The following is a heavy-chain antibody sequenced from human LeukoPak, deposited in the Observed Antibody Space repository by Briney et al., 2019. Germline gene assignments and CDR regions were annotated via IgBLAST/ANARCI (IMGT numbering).Heavy chain of an antibody. D-gene: IGHD1-14*01. V-gene: IGHV3-48*03. J-gene: IGHJ4*02. CDR2: IIGSGGTI. CDR1: GFSFSSYE. CDR3: ERAPGAGAIDY. Sequence: GGSLRLSCAASGFSFSSYEMNWVRQAPGKGLGWVSYIIGSGGTIYYADSVKGRFTISRDNAKNSLYLQMNSLRADDTAVYYCERAPGAGAIDYWGQGTLVTVSS.